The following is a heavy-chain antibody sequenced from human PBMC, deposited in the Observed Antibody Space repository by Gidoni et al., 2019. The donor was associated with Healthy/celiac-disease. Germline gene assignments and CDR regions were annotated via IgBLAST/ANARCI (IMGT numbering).Heavy chain of an antibody. Sequence: QVQLVQSGAAVKKPGASVKVSCKASGYTFTSYAMHWVRQAPGKRLEWMGWVNAGNGNTKYSQKFQGRVTITRDTSAITAYMELSSLRSEDTAVYYCARGWDGSGSYYNVDWGQGSLVTVSS. CDR1: GYTFTSYA. V-gene: IGHV1-3*01. D-gene: IGHD3-10*01. CDR3: ARGWDGSGSYYNVD. CDR2: VNAGNGNT. J-gene: IGHJ4*02.